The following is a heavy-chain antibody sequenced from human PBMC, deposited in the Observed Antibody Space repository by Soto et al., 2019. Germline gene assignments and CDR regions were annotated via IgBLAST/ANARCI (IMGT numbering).Heavy chain of an antibody. CDR3: ARDHCSGGACYLDY. CDR2: ISWNSDNI. J-gene: IGHJ4*02. D-gene: IGHD2-15*01. V-gene: IGHV3-9*01. Sequence: EVQLVESGGGLVQPGRSLRLSCAVSGFTFDDYGMHWVRQPPGKGLEWVSGISWNSDNIDYADSVKGRFTISRDNAKNSLYLQMNSLRADDTALYFCARDHCSGGACYLDYWGQGNLATVSS. CDR1: GFTFDDYG.